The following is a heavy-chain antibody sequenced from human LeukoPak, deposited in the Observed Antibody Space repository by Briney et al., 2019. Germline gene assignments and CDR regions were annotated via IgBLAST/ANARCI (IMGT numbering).Heavy chain of an antibody. V-gene: IGHV3-74*01. J-gene: IGHJ5*02. CDR1: GFTFSSFW. CDR2: INSVGSST. Sequence: GGPLRLSCAASGFTFSSFWMHWVRQAPGKGLVWVSRINSVGSSTSYADSVKGRFTISRDNAKNTLYLQMNSLRAEDTAVYYCARERTSGWDAFDTWGQGTLATVSS. CDR3: ARERTSGWDAFDT. D-gene: IGHD6-19*01.